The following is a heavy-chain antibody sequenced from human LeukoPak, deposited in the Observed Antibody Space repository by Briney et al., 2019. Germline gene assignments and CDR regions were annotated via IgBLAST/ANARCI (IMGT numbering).Heavy chain of an antibody. CDR1: GFTFDDYA. V-gene: IGHV3-43*01. CDR2: ISWDGGST. D-gene: IGHD2-21*02. Sequence: PGGSLRLSCAASGFTFDDYAMHWVRHAPGKGLEWVSLISWDGGSTYYADSVKGRFTISRDNSKNSLYLQMNSLRTEDTALYYCAKAKSLIVVVTAIEDWGQGTLVTVSS. CDR3: AKAKSLIVVVTAIED. J-gene: IGHJ4*02.